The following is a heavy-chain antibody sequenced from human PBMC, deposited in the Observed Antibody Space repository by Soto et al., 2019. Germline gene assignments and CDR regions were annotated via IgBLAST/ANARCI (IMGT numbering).Heavy chain of an antibody. J-gene: IGHJ4*02. Sequence: SETLSLTCAVYGGSFSGYYCSWIRQPPGKGLEWIGEINHSGSTNYNPSLKSRVTIAVDTSKNQFSLKLSSVTAADTAVYYCAMISSSSGFGYSGQGTLVTAPQ. D-gene: IGHD6-6*01. CDR1: GGSFSGYY. V-gene: IGHV4-34*01. CDR2: INHSGST. CDR3: AMISSSSGFGY.